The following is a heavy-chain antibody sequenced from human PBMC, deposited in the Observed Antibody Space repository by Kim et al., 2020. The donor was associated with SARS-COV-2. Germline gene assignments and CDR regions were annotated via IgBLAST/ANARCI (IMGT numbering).Heavy chain of an antibody. CDR3: ARDTMVRGVRGAVDDY. CDR1: GYTFTSYG. V-gene: IGHV1-18*04. Sequence: ASVKVSCKASGYTFTSYGISWVRQAPGQGLEWMGWISAYNGNTNYAQKLQGRVTMTTDTSTSTAYMELRSLRSDDTAVYYCARDTMVRGVRGAVDDYWGQGTLVTVSS. CDR2: ISAYNGNT. D-gene: IGHD3-10*01. J-gene: IGHJ4*02.